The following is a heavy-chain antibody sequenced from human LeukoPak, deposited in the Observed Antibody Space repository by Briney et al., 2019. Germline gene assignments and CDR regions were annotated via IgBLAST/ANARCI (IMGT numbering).Heavy chain of an antibody. CDR1: GFTFSSYG. V-gene: IGHV3-30*03. CDR3: ARDSGFSGTQRGEY. D-gene: IGHD3/OR15-3a*01. CDR2: ISYDGSNK. J-gene: IGHJ4*02. Sequence: GGSLRLSCAASGFTFSSYGMHWVRQAPGKGLQWVAVISYDGSNKYYADSVKGRFTISRDNSKNTLYLQMNSLRAEDTAVYYCARDSGFSGTQRGEYWGQGTLVTVSS.